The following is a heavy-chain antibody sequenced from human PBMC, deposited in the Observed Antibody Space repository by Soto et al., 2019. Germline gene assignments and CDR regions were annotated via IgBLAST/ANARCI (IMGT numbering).Heavy chain of an antibody. D-gene: IGHD3-22*01. CDR3: ARDGTLYDSSGYYYLY. CDR2: IIPMFGTA. J-gene: IGHJ4*02. CDR1: GVTFSRYA. Sequence: ASVKVSCKASGVTFSRYAINWVRQAPGQGLEWMGGIIPMFGTANYAQKFQGRVTITADESTNTGYMELRSLISEDTAVYYCARDGTLYDSSGYYYLYWGQGTLVTVSS. V-gene: IGHV1-69*13.